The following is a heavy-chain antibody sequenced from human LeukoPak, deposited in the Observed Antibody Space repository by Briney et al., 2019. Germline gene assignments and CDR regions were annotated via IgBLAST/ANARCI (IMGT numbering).Heavy chain of an antibody. CDR3: AQDSANSELRYCSSTDCSLDS. V-gene: IGHV3-30*18. J-gene: IGHJ5*01. CDR1: GFTFSSYG. D-gene: IGHD2-2*01. CDR2: ISYDGSNK. Sequence: PGGSLRLSCAASGFTFSSYGVHWVRQAPGKGLEWVAVISYDGSNKYYADSVKGRFTISRDNSKNTLYLQMNSLRAEDTAVYYCAQDSANSELRYCSSTDCSLDSWGQGTLVTVSS.